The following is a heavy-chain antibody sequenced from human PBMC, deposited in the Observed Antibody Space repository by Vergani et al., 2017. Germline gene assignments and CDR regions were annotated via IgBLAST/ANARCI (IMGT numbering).Heavy chain of an antibody. CDR1: GFTFNHYA. CDR2: ISGSGGST. CDR3: AKPAAAGPRGYYYYYMDV. J-gene: IGHJ6*03. V-gene: IGHV3-23*01. Sequence: EVQLLESGGDLVQPGGSLRLSCAASGFTFNHYAMNWVRQAPGKGLEWVSGISGSGGSTYYAGSVKGRFTISRDSSKNTLYLQMNSLSAGDTAVYYCAKPAAAGPRGYYYYYMDVWGKGTTVTVSS. D-gene: IGHD6-13*01.